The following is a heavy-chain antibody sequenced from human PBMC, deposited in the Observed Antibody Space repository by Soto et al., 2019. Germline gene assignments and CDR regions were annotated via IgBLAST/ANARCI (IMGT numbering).Heavy chain of an antibody. CDR2: IYPGDSDT. Sequence: PGESLKISCTGSGYSFVIYWIAWVRQMPGKGLEWMGSIYPGDSDTTYSPSIQGQVTISAGKSSTTVHLQWNTLKASDTAMYYCAKTDGYEVEYWGQGTQVTVSS. V-gene: IGHV5-51*01. D-gene: IGHD5-18*01. J-gene: IGHJ4*02. CDR3: AKTDGYEVEY. CDR1: GYSFVIYW.